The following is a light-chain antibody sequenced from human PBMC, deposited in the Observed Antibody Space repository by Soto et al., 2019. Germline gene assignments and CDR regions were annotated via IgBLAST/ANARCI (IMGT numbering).Light chain of an antibody. Sequence: QSVLAQPASVSGSLGQSITISCTGTSSDIGGYKYASWYQQHPGKAPKLIIFEVSNRPSGVSDRFSGSNSGNTASLTISGLQAEDEADYYCTSYSRYRVLVFXGGTKVTVL. CDR2: EVS. V-gene: IGLV2-14*01. CDR1: SSDIGGYKY. CDR3: TSYSRYRVLV. J-gene: IGLJ3*02.